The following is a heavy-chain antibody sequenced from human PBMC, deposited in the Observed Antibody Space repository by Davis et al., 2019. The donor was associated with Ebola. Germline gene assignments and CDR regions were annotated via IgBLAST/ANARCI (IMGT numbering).Heavy chain of an antibody. J-gene: IGHJ4*02. CDR3: ARGWLRSGPDY. CDR2: TYYTSKWFN. D-gene: IGHD5-12*01. V-gene: IGHV6-1*01. CDR1: GDSVSGSSGA. Sequence: HSQTLSLTCAISGDSVSGSSGAWNWIRQSPPRGLEWLGRTYYTSKWFNDYAVSVKSRITVNPDTSKNQFSLQLDSVTPEDTAVYYCARGWLRSGPDYWGQGILVTVSS.